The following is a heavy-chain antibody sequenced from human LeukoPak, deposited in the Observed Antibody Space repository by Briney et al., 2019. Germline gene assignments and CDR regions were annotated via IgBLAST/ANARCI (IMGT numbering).Heavy chain of an antibody. CDR2: INHSGST. CDR3: AIPYGGNSAFFDY. D-gene: IGHD4-17*01. J-gene: IGHJ4*02. V-gene: IGHV4-34*01. Sequence: SETLPLTCAVYGGSFSGYYWSWIRQPPGKGLEWIGEINHSGSTNYNPSLKSRVTISVDTSKNQFSLKLSSVTAADTAVYYCAIPYGGNSAFFDYWGQGTLVTVSS. CDR1: GGSFSGYY.